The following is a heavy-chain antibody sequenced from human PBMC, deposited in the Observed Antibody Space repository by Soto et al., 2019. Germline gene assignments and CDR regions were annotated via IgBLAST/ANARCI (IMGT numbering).Heavy chain of an antibody. CDR1: GFTFSSYA. V-gene: IGHV3-23*01. CDR3: AKSYSMVQGVITPFDY. D-gene: IGHD3-10*01. Sequence: GGSLRLSCAASGFTFSSYAMSWVRQAPGKGLEWVSAISGSGGSTYYADSVKGRFTISRDNSKNTLYLQMNSLRAEDTAVYYCAKSYSMVQGVITPFDYWGQGTLVTVSS. J-gene: IGHJ4*02. CDR2: ISGSGGST.